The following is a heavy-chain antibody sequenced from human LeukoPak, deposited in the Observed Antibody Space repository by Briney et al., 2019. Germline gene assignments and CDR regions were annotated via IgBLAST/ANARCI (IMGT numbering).Heavy chain of an antibody. J-gene: IGHJ4*02. V-gene: IGHV3-11*01. Sequence: GGSLRLSCAASGFTFSDYYMSWIRQAPGKGLEWVSYISSSGSTIYYADSVKGRYTISRDNVKNSLYLQMNSLRAEDTAVYYCARSQGQQLVLNYWGQGTLVTVSS. CDR2: ISSSGSTI. D-gene: IGHD6-13*01. CDR1: GFTFSDYY. CDR3: ARSQGQQLVLNY.